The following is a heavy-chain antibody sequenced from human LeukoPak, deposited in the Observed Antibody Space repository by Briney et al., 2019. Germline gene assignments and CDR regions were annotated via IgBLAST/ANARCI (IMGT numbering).Heavy chain of an antibody. D-gene: IGHD3-10*01. J-gene: IGHJ4*02. CDR2: INPSGGST. Sequence: ASVRVSCKASGYTFTGYYMHWVRQAPGQGLEWMGIINPSGGSTSYAQKFQGRVTMTRDTSTSTVYMELSSLRSEDTAVYYCARGGPDYYGSGTYYFDYWGQGTLVTVSS. CDR1: GYTFTGYY. CDR3: ARGGPDYYGSGTYYFDY. V-gene: IGHV1-46*01.